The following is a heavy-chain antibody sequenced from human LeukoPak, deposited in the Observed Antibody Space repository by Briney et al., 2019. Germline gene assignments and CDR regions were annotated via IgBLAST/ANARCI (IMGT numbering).Heavy chain of an antibody. Sequence: PGGSLRLSCAASGFTVSSNYMSWVRQAPGKGLEWVSVIYSGGSTYYADSVKGRFTISRDNSKNTLYLQMNSLRAEDTAVYYCARAIRGYSGYGYFDYWGQGTLVTVSS. D-gene: IGHD5-12*01. V-gene: IGHV3-66*01. J-gene: IGHJ4*02. CDR2: IYSGGST. CDR1: GFTVSSNY. CDR3: ARAIRGYSGYGYFDY.